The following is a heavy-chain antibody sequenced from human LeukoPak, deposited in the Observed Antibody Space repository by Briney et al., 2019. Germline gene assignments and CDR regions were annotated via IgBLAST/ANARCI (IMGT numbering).Heavy chain of an antibody. J-gene: IGHJ4*02. D-gene: IGHD2-2*01. CDR1: GFTFGDYA. CDR3: TRAPHPRCSSSGCYLDC. Sequence: GGSLRLSCSTSGFTFGDYAMSWVRQAPGKGLEWVGFIQAKAYGGATKYAASVNGRFSISRDDSQSIANLQMNDLKTEDTAVYYCTRAPHPRCSSSGCYLDCWGQGTLVTVSS. CDR2: IQAKAYGGAT. V-gene: IGHV3-49*04.